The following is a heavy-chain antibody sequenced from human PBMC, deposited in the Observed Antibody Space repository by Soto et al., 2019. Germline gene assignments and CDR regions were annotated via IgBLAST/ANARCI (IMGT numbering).Heavy chain of an antibody. V-gene: IGHV1-69*06. D-gene: IGHD3-3*01. CDR3: ARIGLNYEGRLGNISTCADE. Sequence: SVTVSCKSSGGTFSSYAISWVRQAPGQGLEWMGGIIPIFGTANYAQKFQGRVTITADKSTSTAYMELSSRRSEDTAVDYCARIGLNYEGRLGNISTCADERGR. CDR2: IIPIFGTA. J-gene: IGHJ2*01. CDR1: GGTFSSYA.